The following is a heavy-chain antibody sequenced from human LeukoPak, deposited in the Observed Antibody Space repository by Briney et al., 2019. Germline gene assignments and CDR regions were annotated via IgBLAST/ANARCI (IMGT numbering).Heavy chain of an antibody. J-gene: IGHJ5*02. CDR3: ARDWHSSSSGINPNNWFDP. CDR1: GGTFSSYA. V-gene: IGHV1-69*05. CDR2: IIPIFGTA. D-gene: IGHD6-6*01. Sequence: SVKVSCKASGGTFSSYAISWVRQAPGQGREWMGGIIPIFGTANYAQKFQGRVTITTDESTSTAYMELSSLRSEDTAVYYCARDWHSSSSGINPNNWFDPWGQGTLVTVSS.